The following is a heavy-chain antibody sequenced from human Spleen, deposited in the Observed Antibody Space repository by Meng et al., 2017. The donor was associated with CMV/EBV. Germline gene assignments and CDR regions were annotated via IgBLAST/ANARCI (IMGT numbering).Heavy chain of an antibody. V-gene: IGHV4-61*05. CDR1: GGSISSSSYY. J-gene: IGHJ6*02. CDR3: ASVNTAMAKGGIRGYYYYGMDV. Sequence: GSLRLSCTVSGGSISSSSYYWGWIRQPPGKGLEWIGYIYYSGSTNYNPSLKSRVTISVDTSKNQFSLKLSSVTAADTAVYYCASVNTAMAKGGIRGYYYYGMDVWGQGTTVTVSS. CDR2: IYYSGST. D-gene: IGHD5-18*01.